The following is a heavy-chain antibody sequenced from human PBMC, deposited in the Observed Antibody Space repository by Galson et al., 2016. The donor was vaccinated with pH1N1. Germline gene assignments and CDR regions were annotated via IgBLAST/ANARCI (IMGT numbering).Heavy chain of an antibody. CDR1: GYTFTGYY. Sequence: SVKVSCKASGYTFTGYYMHWVRQAPGQGLEWMGWINPDTGSTSYAQKLLGRVTMTRDTSISTVYMELSSLRSDDTAVYYCARVSSTIPFAPWGQGTLVTVSS. V-gene: IGHV1-2*02. D-gene: IGHD2-2*01. CDR2: INPDTGST. CDR3: ARVSSTIPFAP. J-gene: IGHJ5*02.